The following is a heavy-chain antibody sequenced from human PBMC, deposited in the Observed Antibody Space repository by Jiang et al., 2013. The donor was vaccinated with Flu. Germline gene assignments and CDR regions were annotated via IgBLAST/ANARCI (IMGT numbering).Heavy chain of an antibody. V-gene: IGHV6-1*01. CDR3: ARGGENWGSRWYFDL. J-gene: IGHJ2*01. D-gene: IGHD7-27*01. CDR2: TYYRSKWYN. Sequence: GPGLVKPSQTLSLTCSISGDGISTNSAAWNWIRQSPSRGLEWLGRTYYRSKWYNDYAESVKSRITIKADTSKNLISLQLNSVTPEDTAVYSCARGGENWGSRWYFDLWGRGTLVTVAS. CDR1: GDGISTNSAA.